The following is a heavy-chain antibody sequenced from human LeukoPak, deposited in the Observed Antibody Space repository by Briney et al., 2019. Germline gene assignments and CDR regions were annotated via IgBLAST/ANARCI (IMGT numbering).Heavy chain of an antibody. CDR1: GGPFDAYY. CDR3: ASTPGIAATGTLWWFDP. V-gene: IGHV4-59*01. D-gene: IGHD6-13*01. J-gene: IGHJ5*02. Sequence: PSETLSLTCTVSGGPFDAYYWSWIRQPPGKGLEWIGYIYYSGHTNYNPSLKSRVTISVDTSKKQFSLKLSSVTAADTAVYYCASTPGIAATGTLWWFDPWGQGTLVTVSS. CDR2: IYYSGHT.